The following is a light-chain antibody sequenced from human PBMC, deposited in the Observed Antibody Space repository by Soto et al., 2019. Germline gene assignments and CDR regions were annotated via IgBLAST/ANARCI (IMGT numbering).Light chain of an antibody. CDR3: QQYNTWSPWT. CDR1: QSVSSN. J-gene: IGKJ1*01. CDR2: GAS. Sequence: EIVMTQSPATLSVSPGERATLSCRASQSVSSNLAWYQQKPGQAPRLLIYGASTRATGIPARFSGSGSGTEFPLTISSLQSEDSAVYYCQQYNTWSPWTFGQGTKVEIK. V-gene: IGKV3-15*01.